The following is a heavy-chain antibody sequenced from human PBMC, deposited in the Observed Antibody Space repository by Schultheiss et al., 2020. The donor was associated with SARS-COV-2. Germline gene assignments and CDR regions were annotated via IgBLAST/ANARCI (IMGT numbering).Heavy chain of an antibody. V-gene: IGHV4-61*01. J-gene: IGHJ3*02. Sequence: SETLSLTCTVSGGSISSGSYYWSWIRQPPGKGLEWIGYIYYSGSTNYNPSLKSRVTISVDTSKNQFSLKLSSVTAADTAVYYCARDRRLEWLEEYDAFDIWGQGTMVTVSS. D-gene: IGHD3-3*01. CDR3: ARDRRLEWLEEYDAFDI. CDR2: IYYSGST. CDR1: GGSISSGSYY.